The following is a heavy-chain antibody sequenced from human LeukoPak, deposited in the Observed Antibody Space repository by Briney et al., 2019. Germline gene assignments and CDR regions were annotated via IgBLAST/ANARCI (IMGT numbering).Heavy chain of an antibody. Sequence: SETLSLTCTVSGYSISSGYYWSWIRQPAGKGLEWIGRIYTSGSTNYNPSLKSRVTMSVDTSKNQFSLKLNSVTAADTAVYYCARDSANYPYYFDYWGQGTLVTVSS. J-gene: IGHJ4*02. CDR3: ARDSANYPYYFDY. D-gene: IGHD4/OR15-4a*01. CDR2: IYTSGST. V-gene: IGHV4-4*07. CDR1: GYSISSGYY.